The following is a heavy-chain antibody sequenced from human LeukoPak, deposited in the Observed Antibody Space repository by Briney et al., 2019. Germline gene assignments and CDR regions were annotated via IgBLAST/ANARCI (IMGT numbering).Heavy chain of an antibody. J-gene: IGHJ4*02. V-gene: IGHV4-59*11. CDR2: IYYTGST. Sequence: SETLSLTCTVSGGSISPLYWGWLRQPPGKGLEFIGYIYYTGSTNFNPSLKSRVTLSMDTSKNQISLKLNSVTAADTAVYYCARGGVAAKYYFDFWGQGTLVTVSS. CDR3: ARGGVAAKYYFDF. CDR1: GGSISPLY. D-gene: IGHD3-10*01.